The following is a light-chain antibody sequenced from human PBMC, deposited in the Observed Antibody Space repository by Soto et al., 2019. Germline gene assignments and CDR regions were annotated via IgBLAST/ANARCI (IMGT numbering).Light chain of an antibody. CDR1: TRDIAGYNY. J-gene: IGLJ1*01. CDR2: QVT. Sequence: QAPLTQHPSVCGSLGQSITISCTGTTRDIAGYNYISWYQQLPGKAPKLMIYQVTIRPSGISNRFSGSKSGNTASLTISGLQAEDEADYYCTSFSSSTSLYVFGTGTKVTVL. CDR3: TSFSSSTSLYV. V-gene: IGLV2-14*01.